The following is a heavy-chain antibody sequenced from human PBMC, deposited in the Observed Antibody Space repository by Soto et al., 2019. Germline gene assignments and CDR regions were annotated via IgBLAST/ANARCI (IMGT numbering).Heavy chain of an antibody. CDR3: ARSGTHEGAGINGFDY. J-gene: IGHJ4*02. V-gene: IGHV1-46*01. CDR1: GYTFTSYY. CDR2: INPSGGST. Sequence: QVQLVQSGAEVKKPGASVKVSCKASGYTFTSYYMHWVRQAPGQGLEWMGIINPSGGSTSYAQKFQGRVTMTRDTSTSTVYMELSGLRSEDTAVYYCARSGTHEGAGINGFDYWGQGTLVTVSS. D-gene: IGHD1-1*01.